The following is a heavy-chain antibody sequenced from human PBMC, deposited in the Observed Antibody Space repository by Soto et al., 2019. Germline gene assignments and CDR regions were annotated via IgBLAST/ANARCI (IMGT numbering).Heavy chain of an antibody. CDR2: IIPIFGTA. Sequence: SVKVSCKASGGTFSSYAISWVRQAPGQGLEWMGGIIPIFGTANYAQKFQGRVTITADKSTSTAYMELSSLRSEDTAVYYCAGGCSSTSCYRFFDNWGQGSLVTVSS. J-gene: IGHJ4*02. D-gene: IGHD2-2*02. CDR3: AGGCSSTSCYRFFDN. CDR1: GGTFSSYA. V-gene: IGHV1-69*06.